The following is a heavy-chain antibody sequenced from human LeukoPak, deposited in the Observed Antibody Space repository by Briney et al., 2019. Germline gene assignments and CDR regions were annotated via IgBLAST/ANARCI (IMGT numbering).Heavy chain of an antibody. CDR1: GFTFSSYE. CDR2: ISSSGSTI. D-gene: IGHD3-10*01. CDR3: ARAGLLWFGELF. Sequence: GGSLRLSCAASGFTFSSYEMNWVRQAPGKGLEWVSYISSSGSTIYYADSVKGRFTISRDNSKNTLYLQMNSLRAEDTAVYYCARAGLLWFGELFWGQGTMVTVSS. J-gene: IGHJ3*01. V-gene: IGHV3-48*03.